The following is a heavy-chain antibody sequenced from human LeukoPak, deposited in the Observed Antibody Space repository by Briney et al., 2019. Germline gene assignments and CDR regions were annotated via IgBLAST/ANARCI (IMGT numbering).Heavy chain of an antibody. D-gene: IGHD3-10*01. Sequence: GGSLRLSCAASGFTFSRYSMNWVRQAPGKGLEWVSSISSSSSYIYYADSVKGRFTTSRDNSKNTLYLQMNSLRAEDTAVYYCARALWFGELYYWGQGTLVTVSS. CDR3: ARALWFGELYY. CDR1: GFTFSRYS. J-gene: IGHJ4*02. CDR2: ISSSSSYI. V-gene: IGHV3-21*01.